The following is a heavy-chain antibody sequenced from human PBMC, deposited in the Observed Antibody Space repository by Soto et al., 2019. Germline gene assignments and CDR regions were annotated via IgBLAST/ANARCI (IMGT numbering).Heavy chain of an antibody. J-gene: IGHJ4*02. CDR3: ASTKKWLAFDY. V-gene: IGHV4-4*02. D-gene: IGHD6-19*01. CDR1: GGSISGGEW. Sequence: PSETLSLTCAVSGGSISGGEWWSWVRQPPGKGLEWIGEIHHSGSTGYNPSLKSRVTISVDKSKNQFSLRVNSVTAADTAVYYCASTKKWLAFDYWGQGALVTVS. CDR2: IHHSGST.